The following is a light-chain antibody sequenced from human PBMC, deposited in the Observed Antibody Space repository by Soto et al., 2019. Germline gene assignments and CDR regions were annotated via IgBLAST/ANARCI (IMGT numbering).Light chain of an antibody. V-gene: IGKV3-15*01. CDR2: GAS. J-gene: IGKJ4*01. Sequence: ERVMTQSPATLSVSPGEGATLSCRASQSVNSNLAWYQQKPGQAPRLLFYGASTRATGIPARFSGSGSGTEFTLTISSLQSEDFAIYYCQQYNSWPLTFGGGTKVEIK. CDR1: QSVNSN. CDR3: QQYNSWPLT.